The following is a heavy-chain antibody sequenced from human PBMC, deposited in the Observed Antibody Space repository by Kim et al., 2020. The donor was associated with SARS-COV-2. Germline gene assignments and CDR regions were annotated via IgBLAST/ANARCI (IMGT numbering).Heavy chain of an antibody. D-gene: IGHD3-10*01. J-gene: IGHJ5*02. CDR3: ARVRCITMVRGYNWFDP. CDR1: GYSFTSYW. CDR2: IDPSDSYT. Sequence: GESLKISCKGSGYSFTSYWISWVRQMPGKGLEWMGRIDPSDSYTNYSPSFQGHVTISADKSISTAYLQWSSLKASDTAMYYCARVRCITMVRGYNWFDPWGQGTLVTVSS. V-gene: IGHV5-10-1*01.